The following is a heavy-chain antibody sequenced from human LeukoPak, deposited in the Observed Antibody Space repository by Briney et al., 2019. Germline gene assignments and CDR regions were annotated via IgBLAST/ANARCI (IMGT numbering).Heavy chain of an antibody. D-gene: IGHD3-10*01. CDR1: GGSISSSSYY. CDR3: ARSWVRGVISYWFDP. V-gene: IGHV4-39*07. CDR2: IYYSGST. Sequence: SETLSLTCTVSGGSISSSSYYWGWIRQPPGKGLEWIGSIYYSGSTYYNPSLKSRVTISVDTSKNQFSLKLSSVTAADTAVYYCARSWVRGVISYWFDPWGQGTLVTVSS. J-gene: IGHJ5*02.